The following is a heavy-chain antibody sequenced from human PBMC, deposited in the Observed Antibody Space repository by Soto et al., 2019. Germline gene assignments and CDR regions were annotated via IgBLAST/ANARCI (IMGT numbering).Heavy chain of an antibody. V-gene: IGHV3-15*05. J-gene: IGHJ4*02. CDR1: GFSFSTHA. CDR3: TTRTFYYDSSGYYCAY. CDR2: IKGKTDGGTT. D-gene: IGHD3-22*01. Sequence: GGSLRLSCVASGFSFSTHAMTWVRQAPGKGLEWVGRIKGKTDGGTTDYAATVKGRFTISRDDSKNTVYLQMNSLKTEDTAVYYCTTRTFYYDSSGYYCAYWGQGTLVTVS.